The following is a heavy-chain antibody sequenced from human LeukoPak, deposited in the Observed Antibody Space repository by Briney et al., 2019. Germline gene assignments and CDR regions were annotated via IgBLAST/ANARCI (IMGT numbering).Heavy chain of an antibody. D-gene: IGHD2-15*01. Sequence: GGSLRLSCAASGFTFSSYAMSWVRQAPGKGLEWVSAISGSGGSTYYADSVKGRFTISRDNSKNTLYLQMNSLRAEDTAVYYCVVSGTRNIIRIVVVVAATGYFQHWGQGTLVTVSS. CDR2: ISGSGGST. CDR1: GFTFSSYA. V-gene: IGHV3-23*01. J-gene: IGHJ1*01. CDR3: VVSGTRNIIRIVVVVAATGYFQH.